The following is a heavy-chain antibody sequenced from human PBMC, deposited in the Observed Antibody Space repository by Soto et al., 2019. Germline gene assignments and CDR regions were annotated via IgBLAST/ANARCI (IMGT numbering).Heavy chain of an antibody. Sequence: GGSLRLSCAASGFTFSSYSMNWVRQAPGKGLEWVSYISSSSSTIYYADSVKGRFTISRDNAKNSLYLQMNSLRDEDTAVYYCAREGAVGIAAAGLNYYYYYGMDVWGQGTTVTVSS. D-gene: IGHD6-13*01. CDR1: GFTFSSYS. CDR2: ISSSSSTI. J-gene: IGHJ6*02. V-gene: IGHV3-48*02. CDR3: AREGAVGIAAAGLNYYYYYGMDV.